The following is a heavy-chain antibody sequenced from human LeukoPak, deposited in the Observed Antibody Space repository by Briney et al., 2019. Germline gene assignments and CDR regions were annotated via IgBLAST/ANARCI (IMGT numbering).Heavy chain of an antibody. CDR1: GFTFSDYY. J-gene: IGHJ5*02. CDR2: ISSSGSTI. Sequence: TGGSLRLSCAASGFTFSDYYMSWIRQAPRKGLEWVSYISSSGSTIYYADSVKGRFTISRDNAKNSLYLQMNSLRAEDTAVYYCARDSPGSAWFDPWGQGTLVTVSS. V-gene: IGHV3-11*04. D-gene: IGHD3-10*01. CDR3: ARDSPGSAWFDP.